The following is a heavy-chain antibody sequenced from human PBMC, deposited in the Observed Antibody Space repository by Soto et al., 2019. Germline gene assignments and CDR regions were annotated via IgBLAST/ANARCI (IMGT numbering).Heavy chain of an antibody. CDR1: GFTFSSYG. Sequence: QVQLVESGGGVVQPGRSLRLSCAASGFTFSSYGMHWVRQAPGKGLEWVAVISYDGSNKYYADSVKGRFTISSDNSKNTLYLQMNSLRAEDTAVYYCAKDSSGSGWYYFDYWCQGTLVTVSS. CDR3: AKDSSGSGWYYFDY. V-gene: IGHV3-30*18. J-gene: IGHJ4*02. CDR2: ISYDGSNK. D-gene: IGHD6-19*01.